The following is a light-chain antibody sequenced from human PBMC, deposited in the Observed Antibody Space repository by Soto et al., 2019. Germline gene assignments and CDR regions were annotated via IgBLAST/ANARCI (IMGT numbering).Light chain of an antibody. J-gene: IGLJ3*02. Sequence: QSVLTQPPSVSEAPGQRVTISCSGSSSNIGNNAVNWYQQLPGKAPKLLIYYDDLLPSGVSDRFSGSKSGTSASLAISGLQSEDEADYYCAAWDDSLGWVFGGGTKLTVL. CDR3: AAWDDSLGWV. V-gene: IGLV1-36*01. CDR1: SSNIGNNA. CDR2: YDD.